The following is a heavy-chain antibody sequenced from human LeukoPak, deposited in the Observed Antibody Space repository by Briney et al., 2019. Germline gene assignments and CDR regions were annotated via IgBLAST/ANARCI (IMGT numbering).Heavy chain of an antibody. CDR3: ATSNGHGDYVLDY. D-gene: IGHD4-17*01. Sequence: SVKVSCKASGGTFSSYAISWVRQAPGQGLEWMGGIIPIFGTANYAQKFQGRVTMTTDTSTSTAYMELRSLRSDDTAVYYCATSNGHGDYVLDYWGQGTLVTVSS. J-gene: IGHJ4*02. CDR2: IIPIFGTA. V-gene: IGHV1-69*05. CDR1: GGTFSSYA.